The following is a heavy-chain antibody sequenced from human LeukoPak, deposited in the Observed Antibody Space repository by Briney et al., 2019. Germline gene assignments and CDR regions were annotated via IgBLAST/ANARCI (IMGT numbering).Heavy chain of an antibody. Sequence: SETLSLTCTVSGGSISSHYWSWIRQPPGKGLEWIGGIYYNGSTNYNPSLKSRVTISVDTSKNQFSLKLGSVTAADTAAFYCARDYGDYVGAFDIWGQGTMVTVSS. D-gene: IGHD4-17*01. J-gene: IGHJ3*02. CDR1: GGSISSHY. CDR3: ARDYGDYVGAFDI. CDR2: IYYNGST. V-gene: IGHV4-59*11.